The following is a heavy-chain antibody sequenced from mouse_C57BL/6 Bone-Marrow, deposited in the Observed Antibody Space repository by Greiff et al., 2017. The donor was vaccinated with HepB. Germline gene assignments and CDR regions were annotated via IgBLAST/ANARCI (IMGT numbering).Heavy chain of an antibody. D-gene: IGHD1-1*01. V-gene: IGHV1-55*01. Sequence: QVQLQQSGAELVKPGASVKMSCKASGYTFTSYWITWVKQRPGQGLEWIGDIYPGSGSTNYNEKFKSKATLTVDTSSSTAYMQLSSLTSEDSAVYYCAGTTVVPYYFDYWGQGTTLTVSS. J-gene: IGHJ2*01. CDR2: IYPGSGST. CDR3: AGTTVVPYYFDY. CDR1: GYTFTSYW.